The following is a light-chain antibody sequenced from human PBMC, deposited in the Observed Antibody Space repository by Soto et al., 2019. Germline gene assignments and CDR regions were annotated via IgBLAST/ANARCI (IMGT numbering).Light chain of an antibody. CDR2: DVS. J-gene: IGLJ1*01. V-gene: IGLV2-14*03. CDR3: SSYTTSNTHV. CDR1: SSDVGAYNY. Sequence: QSVLTQPASVSGSPGQSITLSCTGTSSDVGAYNYVSWHQHHPGKAPKLLIYDVSSRPSGVSNRFSASKSGNTASLTISGLQAEDEADYYCSSYTTSNTHVFGTGTKVTVL.